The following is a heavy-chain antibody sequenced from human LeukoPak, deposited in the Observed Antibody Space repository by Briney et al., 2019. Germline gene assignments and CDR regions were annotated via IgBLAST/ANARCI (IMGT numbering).Heavy chain of an antibody. CDR2: INSDGSIT. Sequence: GGSLRLSCAASGYTFSSYWMHWVRQAPGKGLVWVSRINSDGSITNYADSVKGRFTISRDNAKNTLYLQMDSLRVEDTAVYYCARLDSHPYWGQGTLVTVSS. J-gene: IGHJ4*02. V-gene: IGHV3-74*01. CDR1: GYTFSSYW. CDR3: ARLDSHPY. D-gene: IGHD3-9*01.